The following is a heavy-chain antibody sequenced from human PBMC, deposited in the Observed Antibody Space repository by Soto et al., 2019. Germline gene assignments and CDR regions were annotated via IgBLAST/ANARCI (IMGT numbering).Heavy chain of an antibody. D-gene: IGHD6-19*01. V-gene: IGHV1-2*02. CDR3: ARGGIIGYSSGWYVDYYYGMDV. CDR1: GYTFTGYY. CDR2: INPNSGGT. Sequence: ASVKVSCKASGYTFTGYYMHWVRQAPGQGLEWMGWINPNSGGTNYAQKFQGRVTMTRDTSISTAYMELSRLRSDDTAVYYCARGGIIGYSSGWYVDYYYGMDVWGQGTTVTRLL. J-gene: IGHJ6*02.